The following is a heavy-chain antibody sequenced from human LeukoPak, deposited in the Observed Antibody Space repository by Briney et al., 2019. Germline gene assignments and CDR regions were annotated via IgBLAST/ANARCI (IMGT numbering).Heavy chain of an antibody. D-gene: IGHD4-11*01. CDR1: GYTFTTRG. V-gene: IGHV1-18*01. CDR2: ISTSKGDT. Sequence: ASVNVSCKTSGYTFTTRGISWVRQAPGQGLEWMGWISTSKGDTNYAQKFRGRLTMTTDRSTSTAYMELRSLSSDDTAVYYCARDWPTVITDYWGQGTLVTVSS. CDR3: ARDWPTVITDY. J-gene: IGHJ4*02.